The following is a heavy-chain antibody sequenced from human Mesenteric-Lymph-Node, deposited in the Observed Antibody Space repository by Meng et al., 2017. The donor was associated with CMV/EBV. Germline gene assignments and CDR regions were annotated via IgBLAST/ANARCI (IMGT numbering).Heavy chain of an antibody. V-gene: IGHV4-59*01. CDR1: GGSISSYY. CDR3: ARDLGRAMDV. Sequence: SETLSLTCTVSGGSISSYYWSWIRQPPGKGLEWIGYIYYSGNTNYNPSLKSRVTISVDTSKNQFSLKLSSVTAADTAVYYCARDLGRAMDVWGQGTTVTVSS. J-gene: IGHJ6*02. CDR2: IYYSGNT.